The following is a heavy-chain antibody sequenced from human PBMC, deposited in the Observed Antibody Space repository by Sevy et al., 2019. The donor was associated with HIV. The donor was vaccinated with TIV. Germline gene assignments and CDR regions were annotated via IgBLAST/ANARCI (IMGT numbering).Heavy chain of an antibody. Sequence: GGSLRLSCAASGFTFSTYGMHWVRQAPGKGLEWVAFIRFDGSIKYYRDSVKGRLTISRDNSKNTLYLQVNSLRAEDTAVYFCAKVLHIVEIPAAIDYYYGMDVWGQGTTVTVSS. D-gene: IGHD2-2*01. CDR3: AKVLHIVEIPAAIDYYYGMDV. CDR2: IRFDGSIK. V-gene: IGHV3-30*02. J-gene: IGHJ6*02. CDR1: GFTFSTYG.